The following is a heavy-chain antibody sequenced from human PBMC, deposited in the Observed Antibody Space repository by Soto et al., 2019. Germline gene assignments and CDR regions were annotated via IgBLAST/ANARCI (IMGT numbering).Heavy chain of an antibody. CDR1: GDSISGYY. Sequence: SETLSLTFSISGDSISGYYWSWIRQSPGKGLEWIGYIYYTGNTYYNPSLKSRVTISVDTSKNQFSLNLTSVTATDTAVYYCTKVVGKNWFDPWGQGTLVTVSS. CDR2: IYYTGNT. V-gene: IGHV4-59*01. CDR3: TKVVGKNWFDP. J-gene: IGHJ5*02. D-gene: IGHD2-15*01.